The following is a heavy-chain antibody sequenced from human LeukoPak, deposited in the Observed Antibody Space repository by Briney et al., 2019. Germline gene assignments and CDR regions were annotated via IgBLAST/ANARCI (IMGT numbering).Heavy chain of an antibody. J-gene: IGHJ1*01. V-gene: IGHV3-23*01. CDR2: ITDSGSRT. CDR1: GFTFSSYS. CDR3: APTSRFSFPH. Sequence: GGSLPLPCAASGFTFSSYSMSWVRQAPGKGLEWVSMITDSGSRTYYADSVKGRFTISRDNSKNTLYLQMNSLRAEDTALYYCAPTSRFSFPHWGQGTLVTVSS.